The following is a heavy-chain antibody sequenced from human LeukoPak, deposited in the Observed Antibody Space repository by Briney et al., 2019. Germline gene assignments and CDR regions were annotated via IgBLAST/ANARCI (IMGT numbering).Heavy chain of an antibody. CDR2: IYHSGST. J-gene: IGHJ4*02. V-gene: IGHV4-38-2*02. Sequence: ASETLSLTCTVSGYSITSGYYWGWIRQPPGKGLEWIGSIYHSGSTYYNPSLKSRVTISVDTSKNQFSLKLTSVTAADTAVYYCARDQGSRGYDTLTAYYPLGYWGQGTLVTVSS. CDR3: ARDQGSRGYDTLTAYYPLGY. D-gene: IGHD3-9*01. CDR1: GYSITSGYY.